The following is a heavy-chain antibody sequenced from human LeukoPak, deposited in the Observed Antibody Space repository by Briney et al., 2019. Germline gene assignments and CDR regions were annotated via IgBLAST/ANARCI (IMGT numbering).Heavy chain of an antibody. D-gene: IGHD6-13*01. CDR2: INPSGGST. J-gene: IGHJ4*02. V-gene: IGHV1-46*01. Sequence: ASVKVSCKASGYTFTSYYMHWVRQAPGQGLEWMGIINPSGGSTSYAQKFQGRVTMTRDTSTSTVYMELSSLRSDDTALYYCARTLYIAAVPGGFDYWGQGTLVTVSS. CDR3: ARTLYIAAVPGGFDY. CDR1: GYTFTSYY.